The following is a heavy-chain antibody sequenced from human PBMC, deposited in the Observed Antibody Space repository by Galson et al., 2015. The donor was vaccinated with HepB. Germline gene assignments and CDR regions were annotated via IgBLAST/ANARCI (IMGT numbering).Heavy chain of an antibody. V-gene: IGHV4-34*01. CDR3: ARGIPRAFDI. J-gene: IGHJ3*02. Sequence: LSLTCAVYGGSFSGYYWSWIRQPPGKGLEWIGEINHSGSTNYNPSLKSRVTISVDTSKNQFSLKLSSVTAADTAVYYCARGIPRAFDIWGQGTMATVSS. CDR2: INHSGST. CDR1: GGSFSGYY.